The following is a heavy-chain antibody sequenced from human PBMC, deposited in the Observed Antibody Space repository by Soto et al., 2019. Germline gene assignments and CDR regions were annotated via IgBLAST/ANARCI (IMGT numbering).Heavy chain of an antibody. CDR2: IIPILGIA. D-gene: IGHD3-9*01. CDR3: AGAEGASLTGFGY. Sequence: QVQLVQSGAEVKKPGSSVKVSCKASGGTFSSYTISWVRQAPGQGLEWLGRIIPILGIANYAQNCQGRVTITADKHPSTAYMELSSLRSEDTAVYYCAGAEGASLTGFGYWGQGTLVPVSS. V-gene: IGHV1-69*02. J-gene: IGHJ4*02. CDR1: GGTFSSYT.